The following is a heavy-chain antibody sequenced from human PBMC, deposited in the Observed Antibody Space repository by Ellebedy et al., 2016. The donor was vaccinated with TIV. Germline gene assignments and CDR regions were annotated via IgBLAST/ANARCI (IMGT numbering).Heavy chain of an antibody. Sequence: ASVKVSCKASGYTFTGYYMHWVRQAPGQGLEWMGGIIPIFGTANYAQKFQGRVTITADESTSTAYMELSSLRSDDTAVYYCARRGLVATIVPDYYYYGMDVWGQGTTVTVAS. CDR2: IIPIFGTA. CDR1: GYTFTGYY. CDR3: ARRGLVATIVPDYYYYGMDV. D-gene: IGHD5-12*01. V-gene: IGHV1-69*13. J-gene: IGHJ6*02.